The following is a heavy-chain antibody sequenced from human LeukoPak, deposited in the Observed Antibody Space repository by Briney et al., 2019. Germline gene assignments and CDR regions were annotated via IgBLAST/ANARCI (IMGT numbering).Heavy chain of an antibody. CDR1: GFTFSSYS. CDR3: ARVLGGSGSLNYYMDV. Sequence: PGGSLRLSCAASGFTFSSYSMNWVRQAPGKGLEWVSYISSSSSTIYYADSVKGRFTISRDNAKNSLYLQMNSLRAEDTAVYYCARVLGGSGSLNYYMDVWGKGTTVTVSS. V-gene: IGHV3-48*04. D-gene: IGHD3-10*01. CDR2: ISSSSSTI. J-gene: IGHJ6*03.